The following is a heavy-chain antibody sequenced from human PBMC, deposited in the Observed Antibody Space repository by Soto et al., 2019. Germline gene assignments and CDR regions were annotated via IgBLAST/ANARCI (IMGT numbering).Heavy chain of an antibody. V-gene: IGHV3-48*01. CDR1: GFTFSSYS. CDR3: ARGHSIDY. Sequence: EVHLEESGGGLVQPGGSLRLSCATSGFTFSSYSMNWVRQAPGKGLEWISYISGVNSATYYADSVEGRFTISRDNAKNSLYLQMNSLRAEDTAVYYCARGHSIDYWGQGILVTVSS. CDR2: ISGVNSAT. J-gene: IGHJ4*02. D-gene: IGHD5-18*01.